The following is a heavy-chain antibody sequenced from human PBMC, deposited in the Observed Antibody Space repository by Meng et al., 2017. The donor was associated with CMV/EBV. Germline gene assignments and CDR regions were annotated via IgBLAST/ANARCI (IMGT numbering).Heavy chain of an antibody. CDR2: ISSSSSTI. CDR3: ATNLNCSSTSCSRYFDY. Sequence: GGSLRLSCAASGFTFSSYSMNWVRQAPGKGLEWVSYISSSSSTIYYADSVKGRFTISSDNAKNSLYLQMNSLRAEDTAVYYCATNLNCSSTSCSRYFDYWGQGTLVTVSS. V-gene: IGHV3-48*04. CDR1: GFTFSSYS. J-gene: IGHJ4*02. D-gene: IGHD2-2*01.